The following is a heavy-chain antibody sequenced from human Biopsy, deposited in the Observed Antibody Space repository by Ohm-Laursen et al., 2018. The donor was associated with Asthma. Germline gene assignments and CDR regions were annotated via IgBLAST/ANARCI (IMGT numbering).Heavy chain of an antibody. Sequence: SLRLSCAASGFTFSSYWMSWARQAPGKGLEWVANINLDASEKNYVDSVKGRFTISRDNAQNSLHLQMYSLRAEDTAVYFCTRSRYCTSPPCHGRNWYFDLWGRGTLVTVSS. CDR2: INLDASEK. CDR3: TRSRYCTSPPCHGRNWYFDL. V-gene: IGHV3-7*05. J-gene: IGHJ2*01. D-gene: IGHD2-8*01. CDR1: GFTFSSYW.